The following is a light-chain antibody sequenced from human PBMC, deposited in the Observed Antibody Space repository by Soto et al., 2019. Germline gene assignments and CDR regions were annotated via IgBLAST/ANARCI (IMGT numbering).Light chain of an antibody. CDR1: QNIHNH. CDR3: QQYDNWLTGT. V-gene: IGKV3-15*01. J-gene: IGKJ1*01. Sequence: EKLMSQSPATLSVSPGERVTLSCRASQNIHNHMSWFLQKPGQTPRLLIYDAIIRAADVPARFSGSWSGTEFTLTINSLQSEDFAVYYCQQYDNWLTGTFGQGTKVDIK. CDR2: DAI.